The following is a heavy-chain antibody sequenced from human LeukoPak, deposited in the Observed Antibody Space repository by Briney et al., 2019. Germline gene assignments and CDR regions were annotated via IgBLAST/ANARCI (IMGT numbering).Heavy chain of an antibody. Sequence: SETLLQISSDSGGSIFGYHWSWIRQPPGKGLEWIGYIYYSGSSGSTNYNPSLKSRVTISVDTSRNQFSLNLSSVTAADTAVYYCAGWNSCGDYWGRG. CDR3: AGWNSCGDY. CDR2: IYYSGSSGST. D-gene: IGHD1/OR15-1a*01. V-gene: IGHV4-59*01. CDR1: GGSIFGYH. J-gene: IGHJ4*02.